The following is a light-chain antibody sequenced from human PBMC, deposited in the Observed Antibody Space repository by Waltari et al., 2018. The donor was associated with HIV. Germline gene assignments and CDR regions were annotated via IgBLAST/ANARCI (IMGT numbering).Light chain of an antibody. CDR3: QVWDDSSDHVI. J-gene: IGLJ2*01. Sequence: SYVLTQPPSVSVAPGQTARITCGGYNIGTKTVHWYQQKPGQAPVVVVYDDSLRPSGIPERISGSNPGNTATLTISRVEAGDEADYYCQVWDDSSDHVIFGGVTKLTVL. V-gene: IGLV3-21*02. CDR2: DDS. CDR1: NIGTKT.